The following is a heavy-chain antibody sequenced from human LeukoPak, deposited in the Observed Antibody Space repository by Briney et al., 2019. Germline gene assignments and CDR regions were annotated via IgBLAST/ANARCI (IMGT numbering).Heavy chain of an antibody. J-gene: IGHJ4*02. CDR3: ARKKRYSSSSQDY. Sequence: SETLSLTCAVYGVSFSGYYWSWIRQPPGKGLEWIGEINHSGSTNYNPSLKSRVTISVDTSKNQFSLKLSSVAAADTAVYYCARKKRYSSSSQDYWGQGTLVTVSS. D-gene: IGHD6-13*01. CDR2: INHSGST. CDR1: GVSFSGYY. V-gene: IGHV4-34*01.